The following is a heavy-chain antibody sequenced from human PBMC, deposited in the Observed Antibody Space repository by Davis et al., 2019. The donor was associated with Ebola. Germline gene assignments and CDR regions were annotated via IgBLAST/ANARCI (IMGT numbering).Heavy chain of an antibody. CDR2: IGTAGDT. Sequence: GESLKISCAASGFTFSSYDMHWVRQGTGKGLEWVSAIGTAGDTYYPGSVKGRFTISSKNAKNSLNLQMNSLRAENTAVYYCARVRFGDTAVDYWGQGTLVTVSS. V-gene: IGHV3-13*01. CDR3: ARVRFGDTAVDY. J-gene: IGHJ4*02. CDR1: GFTFSSYD. D-gene: IGHD5-18*01.